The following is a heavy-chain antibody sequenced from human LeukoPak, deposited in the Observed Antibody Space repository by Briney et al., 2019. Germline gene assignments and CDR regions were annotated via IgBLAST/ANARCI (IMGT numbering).Heavy chain of an antibody. V-gene: IGHV3-30*04. CDR2: ISSDGVEK. Sequence: GGSLRLSCEGSGFPFSNYGIHGVRQTPGKGLEWVAAISSDGVEKHYADSVKGRFTISRDNSKSTLNLQMNNLRAEDTALYYCAREGHYDILTGYSPVEYYFYFMDVCGKGTTVTVSS. CDR3: AREGHYDILTGYSPVEYYFYFMDV. J-gene: IGHJ6*03. D-gene: IGHD3-9*01. CDR1: GFPFSNYG.